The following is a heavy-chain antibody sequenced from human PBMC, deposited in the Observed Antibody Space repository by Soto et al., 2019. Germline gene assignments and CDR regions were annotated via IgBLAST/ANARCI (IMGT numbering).Heavy chain of an antibody. Sequence: PSETLSLTCTVSGASISVHSYYWTWIRQPPGKGLEWIGSSYYSGTTYFNPSHKSRATISVDTSKNQFSLRLTSVTAADAAIYYCTRGDNWHDNYFDPWGPGALLTVSS. D-gene: IGHD1-26*01. J-gene: IGHJ5*02. CDR3: TRGDNWHDNYFDP. CDR1: GASISVHSYY. CDR2: SYYSGTT. V-gene: IGHV4-39*01.